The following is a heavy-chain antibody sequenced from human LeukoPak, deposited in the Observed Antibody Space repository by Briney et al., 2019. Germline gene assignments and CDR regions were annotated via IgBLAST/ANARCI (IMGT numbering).Heavy chain of an antibody. J-gene: IGHJ4*02. V-gene: IGHV3-30*02. CDR1: GFTFSSYG. CDR2: IRYDGSNK. CDR3: ARAAVVTAAPYFDY. D-gene: IGHD2-21*02. Sequence: GGSLRLSCAASGFTFSSYGMHWVRQAPGKGLEWVAFIRYDGSNKYYADSVKGRFTISRDNSKNTLYLQMNSLRAEDTAVYYCARAAVVTAAPYFDYWGQGTLVTVSS.